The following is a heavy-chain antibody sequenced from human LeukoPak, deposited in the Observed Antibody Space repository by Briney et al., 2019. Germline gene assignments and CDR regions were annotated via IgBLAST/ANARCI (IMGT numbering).Heavy chain of an antibody. J-gene: IGHJ4*02. CDR3: ARARASNYGLFDY. D-gene: IGHD3-10*01. CDR2: ISPDGRVT. V-gene: IGHV3-74*01. CDR1: GFTLSSYW. Sequence: GVSLRLSCAASGFTLSSYWMHWVRQVPGKGLVWVSRISPDGRVTSYVDSVKGRFTISSDNAKNTLYLQMNSLGAEDAAVYYCARARASNYGLFDYWGQGTLVTVSS.